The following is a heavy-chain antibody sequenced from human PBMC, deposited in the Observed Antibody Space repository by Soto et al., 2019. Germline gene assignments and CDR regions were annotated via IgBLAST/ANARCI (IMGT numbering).Heavy chain of an antibody. D-gene: IGHD6-6*01. V-gene: IGHV1-3*01. CDR3: ARSPSRMAAETQLDP. J-gene: IGHJ5*02. CDR2: INGGAGDT. CDR1: GYTFTSYA. Sequence: QVQLVQSGAEVRKPGASVKISCKASGYTFTSYAIHWLRQAPGQRLEWMGWINGGAGDTRYSVNFQGRVTFTRDTAATTAFMDLSSLSSADTAIYYCARSPSRMAAETQLDPWGKGTLVTVSS.